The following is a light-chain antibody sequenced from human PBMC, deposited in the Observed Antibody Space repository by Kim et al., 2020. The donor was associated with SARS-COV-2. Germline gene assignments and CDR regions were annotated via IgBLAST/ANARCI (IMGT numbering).Light chain of an antibody. Sequence: SPGERATLSCRASQSVSSSYLAWYQQKPGQAPRLLIYGASSRATGIPDRFSGSGSGTDFTLTISRLEPEDFAVYYCQQYGSPRVTFGQGTRLEIK. J-gene: IGKJ5*01. CDR3: QQYGSPRVT. CDR1: QSVSSSY. V-gene: IGKV3-20*01. CDR2: GAS.